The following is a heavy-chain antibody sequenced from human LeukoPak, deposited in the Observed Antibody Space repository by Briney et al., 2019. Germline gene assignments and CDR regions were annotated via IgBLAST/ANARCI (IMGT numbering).Heavy chain of an antibody. CDR3: TTLQIPYCSGGSCYGGDY. J-gene: IGHJ4*02. Sequence: GGSLRLSCAASGFTFSNAWMSWVRQAPGKGLEWVGRIKSKTDGGTTGYAAPVKGRFTISRDDSKNTLYLQMNSLKTEDTAVYYCTTLQIPYCSGGSCYGGDYWGQGTLVTVSS. D-gene: IGHD2-15*01. V-gene: IGHV3-15*01. CDR2: IKSKTDGGTT. CDR1: GFTFSNAW.